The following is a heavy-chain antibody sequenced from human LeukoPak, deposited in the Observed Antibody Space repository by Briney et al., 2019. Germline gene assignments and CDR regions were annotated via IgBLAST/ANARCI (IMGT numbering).Heavy chain of an antibody. CDR1: GFTFSDYA. Sequence: GGSLRLSCAASGFTFSDYAMNWIRQAPGQGLEWVSYISRSDDTIDYADSVKGRFSISRDNAKNSLYLQMNSLRAEDTAVYYCAGYHWNSGVVYWGQGTLVTVSS. D-gene: IGHD1-7*01. V-gene: IGHV3-11*01. CDR3: AGYHWNSGVVY. J-gene: IGHJ4*02. CDR2: ISRSDDTI.